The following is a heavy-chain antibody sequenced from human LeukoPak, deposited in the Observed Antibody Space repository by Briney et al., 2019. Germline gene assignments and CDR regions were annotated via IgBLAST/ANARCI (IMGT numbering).Heavy chain of an antibody. Sequence: GASVKVSCKASGYTFTSYYMHWVRQAPGQGLEWMGWINPNSGGTNYAQKFQGRVTMTRDTSISTAYMELSRLRSDDTAVYYCARGSSYSGYDHDYWGQGTLVTVSS. J-gene: IGHJ4*02. D-gene: IGHD5-12*01. CDR1: GYTFTSYY. CDR2: INPNSGGT. CDR3: ARGSSYSGYDHDY. V-gene: IGHV1-2*02.